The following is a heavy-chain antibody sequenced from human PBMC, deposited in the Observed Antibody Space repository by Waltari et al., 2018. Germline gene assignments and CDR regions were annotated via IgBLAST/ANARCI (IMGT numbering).Heavy chain of an antibody. D-gene: IGHD3-9*01. CDR3: ARANYDILTGYYTP. J-gene: IGHJ5*02. Sequence: QVQLQESGPGLVKPSQTLSLTCTFSGGSISSGGSYWSWIRQHPGKGLEWIGYIYYSGSTYYNPSLKSRVTISVDTSKNQFSLKLSSVTAADTAVYYCARANYDILTGYYTPWGQGTLVTVSS. CDR2: IYYSGST. V-gene: IGHV4-31*03. CDR1: GGSISSGGSY.